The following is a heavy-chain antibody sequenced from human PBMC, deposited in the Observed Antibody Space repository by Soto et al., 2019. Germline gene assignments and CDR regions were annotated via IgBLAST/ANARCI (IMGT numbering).Heavy chain of an antibody. Sequence: QVQLVESGGGVVQPGRSLRLSCAASGFTFSSYAMHWVRQAPGKGLEWVAVISYDGSNKYYADSVKGRFTISRDNSKNTLYLQMNSLGAEDTAVYYCARDGRSGGDHWCRGTLVTVSS. CDR1: GFTFSSYA. CDR3: ARDGRSGGDH. J-gene: IGHJ4*02. V-gene: IGHV3-30-3*01. CDR2: ISYDGSNK. D-gene: IGHD3-10*01.